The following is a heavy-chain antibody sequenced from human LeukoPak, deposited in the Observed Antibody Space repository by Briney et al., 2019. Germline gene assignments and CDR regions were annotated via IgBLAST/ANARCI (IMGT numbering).Heavy chain of an antibody. CDR3: AADIRSYYYYYGMDV. D-gene: IGHD1-14*01. CDR1: GFTFTSSA. J-gene: IGHJ6*02. V-gene: IGHV1-58*01. CDR2: IVVGSGNT. Sequence: SVKVSCKASGFTFTSSAVQWVRQARGQRLEWIGWIVVGSGNTNYAQKFQERVTITRDMSTSTAYMELSSLRSEDTAVYYCAADIRSYYYYYGMDVWGQGTTVTVSS.